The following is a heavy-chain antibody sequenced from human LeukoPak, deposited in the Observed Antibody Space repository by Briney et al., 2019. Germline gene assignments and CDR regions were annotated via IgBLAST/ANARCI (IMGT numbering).Heavy chain of an antibody. D-gene: IGHD3-10*01. J-gene: IGHJ4*02. CDR1: GFTFSSYA. V-gene: IGHV3-23*01. Sequence: GGSLRLSCAASGFTFSSYAMSWVRQAPGKGLEWVSAISGSSGSTYYADSVKGRFTISRDNSKNTLYLQMNSLRAEDTAVYYCAKGLLWFGELLPLDYWGQGTLVTVSS. CDR2: ISGSSGST. CDR3: AKGLLWFGELLPLDY.